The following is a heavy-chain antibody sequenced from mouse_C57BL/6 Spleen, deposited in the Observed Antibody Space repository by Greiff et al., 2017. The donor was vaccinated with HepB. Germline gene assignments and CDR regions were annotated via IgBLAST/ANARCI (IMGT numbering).Heavy chain of an antibody. CDR1: GYTFTSYW. Sequence: VQRVESGAELAKPGASVKLSCKASGYTFTSYWMHWVKQRPGQGLEWIGYINPSSGYTKYNQKFKDKATLTADKSSSTAYMQLSSLTYEDSAVYYCARWSTGTYYFDYWGQGTTLTVSS. CDR3: ARWSTGTYYFDY. V-gene: IGHV1-7*01. J-gene: IGHJ2*01. D-gene: IGHD4-1*02. CDR2: INPSSGYT.